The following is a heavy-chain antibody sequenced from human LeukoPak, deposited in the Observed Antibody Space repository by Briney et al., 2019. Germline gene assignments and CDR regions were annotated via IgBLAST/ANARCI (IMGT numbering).Heavy chain of an antibody. D-gene: IGHD2-15*01. CDR3: ARLSVVAAAGNPYFDY. V-gene: IGHV4-39*01. Sequence: SETLSLTCVVSGGSIRTSSYYWAWIRQPPGKGLEWIVSMYYSGSIYYNSSLKSRITVSADTSKSQLSLKLSSVTAADTAVYYCARLSVVAAAGNPYFDYWGQGTLVTVSS. CDR1: GGSIRTSSYY. CDR2: MYYSGSI. J-gene: IGHJ4*02.